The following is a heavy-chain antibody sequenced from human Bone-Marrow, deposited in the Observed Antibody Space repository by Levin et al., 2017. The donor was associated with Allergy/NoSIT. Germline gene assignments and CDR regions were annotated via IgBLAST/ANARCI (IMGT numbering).Heavy chain of an antibody. CDR2: IYPGDSTS. Sequence: GASVKVSCKASGYNFTNFWIAWVRQMPGKGLEWMGTIYPGDSTSNYSPSFEGQVTISAAKSSSAAYLQWSSLKASDTAMYYCARRGDYEISASNAFDIWGQGTMVTVSS. D-gene: IGHD3-22*01. J-gene: IGHJ3*02. CDR1: GYNFTNFW. V-gene: IGHV5-51*01. CDR3: ARRGDYEISASNAFDI.